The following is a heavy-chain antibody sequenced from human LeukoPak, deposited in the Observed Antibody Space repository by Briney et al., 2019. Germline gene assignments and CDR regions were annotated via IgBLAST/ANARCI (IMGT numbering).Heavy chain of an antibody. J-gene: IGHJ4*02. CDR1: GDSISSSNYY. Sequence: PSETLSLTCTVSGDSISSSNYYWSWLRQPPGKELEWIGTIYYSGITNYSPSLKSRVTISVDTSNNQFSLKLSSVTAADTAVYFCARRAVPYTSGLYYFDYWGQGTLVTVSS. D-gene: IGHD6-19*01. CDR3: ARRAVPYTSGLYYFDY. V-gene: IGHV4-39*01. CDR2: IYYSGIT.